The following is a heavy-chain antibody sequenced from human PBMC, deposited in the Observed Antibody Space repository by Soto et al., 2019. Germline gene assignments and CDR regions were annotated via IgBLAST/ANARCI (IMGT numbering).Heavy chain of an antibody. CDR3: AHSLGVVTPGWWFDP. V-gene: IGHV2-5*02. D-gene: IGHD2-21*02. CDR2: IYWDDDK. CDR1: GFSLSTSGVG. Sequence: QITLKESGPTLVKPTQTLTLTCTFSGFSLSTSGVGVGWIRQPPGKALEWLALIYWDDDKRYSPSLKSRLTIXXDXSXXQVVLTMTNMDPVDTATYYCAHSLGVVTPGWWFDPWGQGTLVTVSS. J-gene: IGHJ5*02.